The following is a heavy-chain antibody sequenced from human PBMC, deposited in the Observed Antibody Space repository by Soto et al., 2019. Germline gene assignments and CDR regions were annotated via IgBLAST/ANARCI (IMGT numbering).Heavy chain of an antibody. Sequence: KPSETRSLTCTVSGACVSPGAYYLGWVGQRPGRGLEWIGYIYESGYTYYNTSLKIRLTISLDRSNNQFSLGLTSVTAADTAVYFCARALRLTAMVYPWSGHCGHRTLVTVS. V-gene: IGHV4-31*03. D-gene: IGHD5-18*01. CDR1: GACVSPGAYY. CDR3: ARALRLTAMVYPWSGH. CDR2: IYESGYT. J-gene: IGHJ5*02.